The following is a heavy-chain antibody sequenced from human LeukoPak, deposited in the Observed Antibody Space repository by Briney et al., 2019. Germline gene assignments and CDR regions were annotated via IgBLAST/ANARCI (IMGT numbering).Heavy chain of an antibody. CDR2: MNPNSGNT. CDR3: ARATSSGWFV. D-gene: IGHD6-19*01. V-gene: IGHV1-8*02. J-gene: IGHJ4*02. CDR1: GYTFTGYY. Sequence: GASVKVSCKASGYTFTGYYMHWVRQATGQGLEWMGWMNPNSGNTGYAQKFQGRVTMTRNTSISTAYMELSSLRSEDTAVYYCARATSSGWFVWGQGTLVTVSS.